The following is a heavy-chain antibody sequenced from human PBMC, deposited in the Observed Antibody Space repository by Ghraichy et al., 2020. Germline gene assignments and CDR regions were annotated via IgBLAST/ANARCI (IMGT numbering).Heavy chain of an antibody. Sequence: SETLSLTCTVSGGSVSSGSYYWSWIRQPPGKGLEWIGYIYYSGSTNYNPSLKSRVTISVDTSKNQFSLKLSSVTAADTAVYYCARDRGYDILTGYYYWGQGTLVTVSS. J-gene: IGHJ4*02. V-gene: IGHV4-61*01. D-gene: IGHD3-9*01. CDR3: ARDRGYDILTGYYY. CDR2: IYYSGST. CDR1: GGSVSSGSYY.